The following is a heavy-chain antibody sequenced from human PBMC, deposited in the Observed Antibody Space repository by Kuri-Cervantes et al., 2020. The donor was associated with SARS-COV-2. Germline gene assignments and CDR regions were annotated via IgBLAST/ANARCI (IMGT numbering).Heavy chain of an antibody. CDR1: GFTFSSYE. D-gene: IGHD2-2*01. CDR3: ARDSCSSTSCYHYYMDV. J-gene: IGHJ6*03. CDR2: ISSSGSTI. V-gene: IGHV3-48*03. Sequence: GGFLRLSCAASGFTFSSYEMNWVRQAPGKGLEWVSYISSSGSTIYYADSVKGRFTISRDNAKNSLYLQMNSLSAEDTAVYYCARDSCSSTSCYHYYMDVWGKGTTVTVSS.